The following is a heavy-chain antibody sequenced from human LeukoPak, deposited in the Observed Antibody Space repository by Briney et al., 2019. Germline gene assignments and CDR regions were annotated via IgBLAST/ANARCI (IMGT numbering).Heavy chain of an antibody. CDR2: ISYDGSNK. CDR1: GFTFSSYG. Sequence: GSLRLSCAASGFTFSSYGMHRVRQAPGKGLEWVAVISYDGSNKYYADSVKGRFTISRDNSKNTLYLQMNSLRAEDTAVCYCAKSRSDVVDYWGQGTLVAVSS. J-gene: IGHJ4*02. D-gene: IGHD3-3*01. V-gene: IGHV3-30*18. CDR3: AKSRSDVVDY.